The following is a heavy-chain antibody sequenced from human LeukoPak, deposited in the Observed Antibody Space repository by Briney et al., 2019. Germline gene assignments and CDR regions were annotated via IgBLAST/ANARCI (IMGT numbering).Heavy chain of an antibody. V-gene: IGHV4-59*12. Sequence: PSETLSLTCTVSGGSISSYYWSWIRQPPGKGLEWIGYIYYSGSTNYNPSLKSRVTISVDTSKNQFSLKLNSVTASDTAVYYCAREGSYGSGSYFPFDYWGQGTLVTVSS. CDR1: GGSISSYY. CDR2: IYYSGST. D-gene: IGHD3-10*01. J-gene: IGHJ4*02. CDR3: AREGSYGSGSYFPFDY.